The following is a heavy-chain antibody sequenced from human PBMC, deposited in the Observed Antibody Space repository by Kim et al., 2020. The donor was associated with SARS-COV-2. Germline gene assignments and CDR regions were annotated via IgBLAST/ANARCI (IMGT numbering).Heavy chain of an antibody. CDR3: AKDISRIFGVVGYGMDV. J-gene: IGHJ6*02. D-gene: IGHD3-3*01. CDR2: ISGDGGST. CDR1: GFTFDDYA. V-gene: IGHV3-43*02. Sequence: GGSLRLSCAASGFTFDDYAMHWVRQAPGKGLEWVSLISGDGGSTYYADSVKGRFTISRDNSKNSLYLQMNSLRTEDTALYYCAKDISRIFGVVGYGMDVWGQGTTVTVSS.